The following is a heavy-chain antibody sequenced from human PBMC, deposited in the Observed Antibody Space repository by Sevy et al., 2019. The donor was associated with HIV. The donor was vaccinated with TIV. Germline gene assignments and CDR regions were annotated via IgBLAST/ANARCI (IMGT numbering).Heavy chain of an antibody. CDR1: GFTFSSYG. Sequence: GGSLRLSCAASGFTFSSYGMHWVRQAPGKGLEWVAVIWYDGSNKYYADSVKGRFTNSRDNSKNTLYLQMNSLRAEDTAVYYCASQGYCSGGSCYRYVYYWGQGTLVTVSS. D-gene: IGHD2-15*01. CDR3: ASQGYCSGGSCYRYVYY. CDR2: IWYDGSNK. J-gene: IGHJ4*02. V-gene: IGHV3-33*01.